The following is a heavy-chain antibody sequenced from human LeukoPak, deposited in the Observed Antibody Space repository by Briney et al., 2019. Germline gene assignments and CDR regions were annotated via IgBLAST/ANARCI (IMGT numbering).Heavy chain of an antibody. CDR1: GGSISGGSYY. Sequence: KPSETLSLTCTVSGGSISGGSYYWAWIRQPPGKGLEWIGNIYYSGSTYYNPSLNSRVTLSVDTSKNQISLRLSFVTAADTAVYYCARHKAYGAGTYSPYYFDYWGQGTPVTVSS. V-gene: IGHV4-39*01. D-gene: IGHD3-10*01. CDR2: IYYSGST. CDR3: ARHKAYGAGTYSPYYFDY. J-gene: IGHJ4*02.